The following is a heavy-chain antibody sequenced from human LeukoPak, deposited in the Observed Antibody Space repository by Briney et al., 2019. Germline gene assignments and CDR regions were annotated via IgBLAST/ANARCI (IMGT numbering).Heavy chain of an antibody. CDR1: GFTFSDYY. Sequence: GGSLRLSCAASGFTFSDYYMSWLRQAPGKGLEWVSYISSSGSTIYYADSVKCRFTISRDNAKNSLYLQMNSLRAEDTAVYYCARDGSGPKGDDAFDIWGQGTMVTVSS. CDR3: ARDGSGPKGDDAFDI. J-gene: IGHJ3*02. D-gene: IGHD3-10*01. CDR2: ISSSGSTI. V-gene: IGHV3-11*04.